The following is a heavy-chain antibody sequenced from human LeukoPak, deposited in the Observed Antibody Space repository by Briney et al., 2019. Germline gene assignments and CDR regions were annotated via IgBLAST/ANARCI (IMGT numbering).Heavy chain of an antibody. D-gene: IGHD6-19*01. V-gene: IGHV3-21*01. Sequence: GGSLRLSCAASVFTFNSYSMKWVREAPGKGLEGVSSISSSSSYIYYADSVKGRFTISRDNAKNSLYLQMNSLRAEDTAVYYCESYWYSSGWYYFDYWGQGTLVTVSS. CDR1: VFTFNSYS. CDR2: ISSSSSYI. CDR3: ESYWYSSGWYYFDY. J-gene: IGHJ4*02.